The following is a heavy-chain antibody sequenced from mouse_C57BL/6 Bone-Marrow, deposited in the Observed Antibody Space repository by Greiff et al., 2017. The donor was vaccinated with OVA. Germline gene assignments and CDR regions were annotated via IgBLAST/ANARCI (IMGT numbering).Heavy chain of an antibody. CDR1: GYTFTSYW. D-gene: IGHD4-1*01. CDR2: IDPSDSYT. V-gene: IGHV1-59*01. J-gene: IGHJ1*03. Sequence: QVQLQQPGAELVRPGTSVKLSCKASGYTFTSYWMHWVKQRPGQGLEWIGVIDPSDSYTNYNQKFKGKATLTVDTSSSTAYMPLSSLTSEASAVYYWANWDVLFLDVWGTGTTVTVSS. CDR3: ANWDVLFLDV.